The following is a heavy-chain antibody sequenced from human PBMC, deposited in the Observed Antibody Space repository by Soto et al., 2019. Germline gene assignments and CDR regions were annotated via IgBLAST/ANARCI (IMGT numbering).Heavy chain of an antibody. CDR2: MNPNSGNT. CDR1: ESTFTNHD. J-gene: IGHJ5*02. V-gene: IGHV1-8*01. CDR3: VRMASSGTLNWFDP. D-gene: IGHD1-1*01. Sequence: ASVKVSCQASESTFTNHDISWVRQATGQGLECMGWMNPNSGNTGYALKFQGRVSMTRNTSIYTVYLELSSLASDDTAVYYCVRMASSGTLNWFDPWGQGTLVTVSS.